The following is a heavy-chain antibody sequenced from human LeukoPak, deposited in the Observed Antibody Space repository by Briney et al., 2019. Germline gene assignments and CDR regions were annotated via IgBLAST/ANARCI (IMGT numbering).Heavy chain of an antibody. Sequence: ASVKVSCKVSGYTLTELSMHWVRQAPGKGLEWMGGFDPEDGETIYAQKFQGRVTMTEDTSTDTAYMELSSLRSEDTAVYYCAKAPGQSIVVAGLFDYWGQGALVTVSS. CDR3: AKAPGQSIVVAGLFDY. CDR1: GYTLTELS. V-gene: IGHV1-24*01. D-gene: IGHD6-19*01. CDR2: FDPEDGET. J-gene: IGHJ4*02.